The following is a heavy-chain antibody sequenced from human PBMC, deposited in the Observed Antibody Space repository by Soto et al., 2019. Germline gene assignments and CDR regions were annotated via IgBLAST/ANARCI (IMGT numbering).Heavy chain of an antibody. J-gene: IGHJ4*02. CDR3: AKGSFGFDY. CDR2: ISKSGDST. V-gene: IGHV3-23*01. CDR1: RVTFTSYA. Sequence: GSLRRSCAASRVTFTSYAMTWVRQVPGEGLQWVSSISKSGDSTYYADSVKGRFTTSRDNSKNTLYLQMNSLRAEDTAIYYCAKGSFGFDYWGQGTLVTVSS. D-gene: IGHD3-10*01.